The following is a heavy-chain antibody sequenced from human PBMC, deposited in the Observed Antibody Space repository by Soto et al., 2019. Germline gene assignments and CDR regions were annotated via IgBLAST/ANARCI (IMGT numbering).Heavy chain of an antibody. J-gene: IGHJ4*02. Sequence: SETLSLTCTVSGVSISSYYWSRIRQPPGKGLEWIGYIYYSGSTNYNPSLKSRVTISVDTSKNQFSLKLSSVTAADTAVYYCARSRGGYFDYWGQGTLVTVSS. CDR2: IYYSGST. CDR3: ARSRGGYFDY. V-gene: IGHV4-59*01. D-gene: IGHD3-22*01. CDR1: GVSISSYY.